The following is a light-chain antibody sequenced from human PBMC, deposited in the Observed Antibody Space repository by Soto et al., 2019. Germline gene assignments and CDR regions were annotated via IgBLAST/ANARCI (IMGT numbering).Light chain of an antibody. V-gene: IGKV3-20*01. CDR3: QQYGSSPPT. Sequence: EIVLTQSPGTLSLSPGERATLSCRASQSVDSSYLAWYQQKPGQAPRLLIYGASSRATGIPDRFSGSGSGTDFTLTISRLEPEDFVVYYCQQYGSSPPTFGQGTKVEIK. J-gene: IGKJ1*01. CDR2: GAS. CDR1: QSVDSSY.